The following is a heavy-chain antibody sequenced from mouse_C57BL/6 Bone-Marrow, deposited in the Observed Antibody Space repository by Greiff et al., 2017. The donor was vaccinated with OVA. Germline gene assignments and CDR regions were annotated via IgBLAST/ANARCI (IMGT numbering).Heavy chain of an antibody. CDR1: GYTFTNYW. D-gene: IGHD3-3*01. CDR2: IYPGGGYT. CDR3: AREDVGGFDY. V-gene: IGHV1-63*01. J-gene: IGHJ2*01. Sequence: VKLVESGAELVRPGTSVKMSCKASGYTFTNYWIGWAKQRPGHGLEWIGDIYPGGGYTNYNEKFKGKATLTADNYSSTAYMQFSCLTSEYSAIDFFAREDVGGFDYWGQGTTLTVSS.